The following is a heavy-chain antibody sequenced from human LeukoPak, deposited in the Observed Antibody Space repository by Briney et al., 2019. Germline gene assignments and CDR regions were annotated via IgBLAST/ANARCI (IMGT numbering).Heavy chain of an antibody. CDR3: ARESTYYYFDY. CDR1: GFTFSSYA. CDR2: ISYDGSNK. J-gene: IGHJ4*02. D-gene: IGHD2/OR15-2a*01. V-gene: IGHV3-30-3*01. Sequence: PGGSLRLSCAASGFTFSSYAMHWVRQAPGKGLEWVAVISYDGSNKYYADSVKGRFTISRDNSKNTLYLQMNSLRAEDTAVYYCARESTYYYFDYWGQGTLVTVSS.